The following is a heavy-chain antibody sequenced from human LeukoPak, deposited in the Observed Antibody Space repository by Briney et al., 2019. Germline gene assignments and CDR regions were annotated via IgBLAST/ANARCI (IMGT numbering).Heavy chain of an antibody. D-gene: IGHD2-15*01. J-gene: IGHJ5*02. V-gene: IGHV3-74*01. CDR3: TRRVSATRWFDP. CDR1: GFTFSSYW. Sequence: GGSLRLSCAASGFTFSSYWMHWVRQPPGKGLVWVSRINSDGSTTNYADSVKGRFTISRDNAENTLYPQMNSLRVEDAAVYYCTRRVSATRWFDPWGQGTLATVSS. CDR2: INSDGSTT.